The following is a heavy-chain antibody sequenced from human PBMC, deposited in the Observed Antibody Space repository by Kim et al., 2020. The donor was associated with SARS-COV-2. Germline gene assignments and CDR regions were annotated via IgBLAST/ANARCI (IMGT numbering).Heavy chain of an antibody. V-gene: IGHV1-8*01. CDR2: MKPNSGKT. D-gene: IGHD2-21*01. Sequence: ASVKVSCKASGYTFTNYDLNWVRQAAGQGLEWVGWMKPNSGKTGYAQKFQGRVTLTRDTSISTAYMELTSLGSEDTAVYYCARDYGGDSGWFDPWGQGTLVTVSS. CDR3: ARDYGGDSGWFDP. J-gene: IGHJ5*02. CDR1: GYTFTNYD.